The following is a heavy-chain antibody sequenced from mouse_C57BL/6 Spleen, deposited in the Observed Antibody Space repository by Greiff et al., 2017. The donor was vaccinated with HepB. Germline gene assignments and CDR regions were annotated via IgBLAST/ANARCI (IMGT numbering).Heavy chain of an antibody. D-gene: IGHD2-4*01. Sequence: VQLQQPGAELVKPGASVKLSCKASGYTFTSYSMPWVKQRPGQGLEWIGLIHPNSGSTNYNEKFKSKATLTVDKSSSTAYMQLSSLTSEDSAVYYCASYDYDYIDYWGQGTTLTVSS. J-gene: IGHJ2*01. CDR3: ASYDYDYIDY. CDR2: IHPNSGST. V-gene: IGHV1-64*01. CDR1: GYTFTSYS.